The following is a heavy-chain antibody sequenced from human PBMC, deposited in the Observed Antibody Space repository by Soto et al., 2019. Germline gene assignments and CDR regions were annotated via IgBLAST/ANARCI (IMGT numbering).Heavy chain of an antibody. Sequence: PSETLSLTCAVYGGSFSGYYWSWIRQPPGKGLEWIGEINHSGSTNYNPSLKSRVTISVDTSKNQFSLKLSSVTAADTAVYYCARVKPMYDFWSGFYYYYYGMDVWGQGTTVTVS. CDR3: ARVKPMYDFWSGFYYYYYGMDV. J-gene: IGHJ6*02. CDR1: GGSFSGYY. D-gene: IGHD3-3*01. CDR2: INHSGST. V-gene: IGHV4-34*01.